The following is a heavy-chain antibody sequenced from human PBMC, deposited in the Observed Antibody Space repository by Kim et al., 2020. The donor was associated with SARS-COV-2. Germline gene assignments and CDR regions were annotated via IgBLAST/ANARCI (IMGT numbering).Heavy chain of an antibody. CDR3: TTEGGEWDDYGDYWWGY. CDR1: GFTFSNAW. Sequence: GGSLRLSCAASGFTFSNAWMSWVRQAPGKGLEWVGRIKSKTDGGTTDYAAPVKGRFTISRDDSKNTLYLQMNSLKTEDTAVYYCTTEGGEWDDYGDYWWGYWGQGTLVTVSS. V-gene: IGHV3-15*01. D-gene: IGHD4-17*01. CDR2: IKSKTDGGTT. J-gene: IGHJ4*02.